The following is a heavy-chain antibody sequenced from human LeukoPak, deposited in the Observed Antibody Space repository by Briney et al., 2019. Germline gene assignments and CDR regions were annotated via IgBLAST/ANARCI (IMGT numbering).Heavy chain of an antibody. Sequence: GSLRLSCAASGFTFSSYSMTWVRQAPGKGLEWIGEINHSGSTNYNPSLKSRVTISVDTSKNQFSLKLNSVTAADTAVYYCARGRWHPSVRVDYWGQGTLVTVSS. J-gene: IGHJ4*02. CDR1: GFTFSSYS. D-gene: IGHD6-13*01. CDR2: INHSGST. V-gene: IGHV4-34*01. CDR3: ARGRWHPSVRVDY.